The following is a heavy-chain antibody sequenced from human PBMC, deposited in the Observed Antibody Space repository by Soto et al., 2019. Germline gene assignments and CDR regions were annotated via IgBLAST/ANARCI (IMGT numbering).Heavy chain of an antibody. J-gene: IGHJ4*02. Sequence: PGGSLRLSCAASGFTVSSKYMSWVRQAPGKGLEWVSVIYSDGSTYYADSVKGRFTISRDNSKNTLYLQMNSLRAEDTAVYYCATERGPTHYFDYWGQGTLVTVSS. V-gene: IGHV3-53*01. CDR1: GFTVSSKY. CDR2: IYSDGST. CDR3: ATERGPTHYFDY.